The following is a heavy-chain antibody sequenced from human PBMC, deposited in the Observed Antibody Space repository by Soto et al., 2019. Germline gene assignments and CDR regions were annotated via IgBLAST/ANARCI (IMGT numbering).Heavy chain of an antibody. CDR2: IYYSGST. CDR1: GGSISSYY. V-gene: IGHV4-59*01. J-gene: IGHJ3*02. Sequence: QVQLQESGPGLVKPSETLSLTCTVSGGSISSYYWSWIRQPPGKGLAWIGYIYYSGSTNYNPSLKIRVTISVDTSKNQFSLKLGSVTAADTAVYYCVRGGFCSSTCCYFPGAFDIWGQGTMVTVSS. D-gene: IGHD2-2*01. CDR3: VRGGFCSSTCCYFPGAFDI.